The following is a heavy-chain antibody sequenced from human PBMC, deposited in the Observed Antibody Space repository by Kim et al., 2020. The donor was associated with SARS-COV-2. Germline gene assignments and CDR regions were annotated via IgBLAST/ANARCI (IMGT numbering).Heavy chain of an antibody. CDR3: ARDPVGATNLGMDV. J-gene: IGHJ6*02. V-gene: IGHV3-33*01. Sequence: YADPAKGPFTIPRDNSKNTLYLQMNGLRAEDTAVYYCARDPVGATNLGMDVWGQGTTVTVSS. D-gene: IGHD1-26*01.